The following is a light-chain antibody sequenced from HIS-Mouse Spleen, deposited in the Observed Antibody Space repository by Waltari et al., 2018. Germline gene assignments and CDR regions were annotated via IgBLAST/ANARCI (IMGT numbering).Light chain of an antibody. CDR1: RSAVGSYHL. Sequence: QSALTQPASVSGSPGQSITIPCTGTRSAVGSYHLVPWYQQHPGKAPKLMIYEGSKRPSGVSNRFSGSKSGNTASLTISGLQAEDEADYYCCSYAGSSTWVFGGGTKLTVL. CDR2: EGS. V-gene: IGLV2-23*01. CDR3: CSYAGSSTWV. J-gene: IGLJ3*02.